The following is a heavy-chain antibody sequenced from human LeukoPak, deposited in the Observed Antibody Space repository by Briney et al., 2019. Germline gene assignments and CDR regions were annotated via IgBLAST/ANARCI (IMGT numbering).Heavy chain of an antibody. CDR3: GRQENRIAAASAGY. CDR1: GFTVSSNC. V-gene: IGHV4-39*01. J-gene: IGHJ4*02. D-gene: IGHD6-13*01. CDR2: RYYRGST. Sequence: PGGSLRLSCSASGFTVSSNCMSWVRQAPGKGLEWIGSRYYRGSTYYNPSLKSRVTISEDTSKNQLSLKLSSVTAADTAVYYCGRQENRIAAASAGYWGQGVLVTVSS.